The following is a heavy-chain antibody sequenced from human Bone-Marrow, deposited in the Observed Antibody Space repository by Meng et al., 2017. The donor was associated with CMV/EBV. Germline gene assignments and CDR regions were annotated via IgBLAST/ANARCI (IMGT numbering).Heavy chain of an antibody. D-gene: IGHD1-26*01. V-gene: IGHV4-4*02. Sequence: AVSGGSISTNNWWTWVRQSPGKGLEWIGEIYHSGSSNYNPSLKSRVTISVDKSKKQFSLNLNSVTAADTAVYYCARKDYYDASPFHNWGQGTLVTVSS. CDR3: ARKDYYDASPFHN. J-gene: IGHJ4*02. CDR2: IYHSGSS. CDR1: GGSISTNNW.